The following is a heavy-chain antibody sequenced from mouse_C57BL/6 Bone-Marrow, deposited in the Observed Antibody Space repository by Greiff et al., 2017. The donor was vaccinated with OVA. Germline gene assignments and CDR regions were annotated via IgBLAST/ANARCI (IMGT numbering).Heavy chain of an antibody. J-gene: IGHJ2*01. CDR1: GFTFSSYG. CDR3: ARTGAITTGEYFDY. Sequence: EVQLVESGGDLVKPGGSLKLSCAASGFTFSSYGMSWVRQTPDKRLEWVATISSGGSYTYYPDSVKGRFTISRDNAKNTLYLQLSSLKSEDTAMYDCARTGAITTGEYFDYWGKGTTLTGSS. D-gene: IGHD1-1*01. CDR2: ISSGGSYT. V-gene: IGHV5-6*01.